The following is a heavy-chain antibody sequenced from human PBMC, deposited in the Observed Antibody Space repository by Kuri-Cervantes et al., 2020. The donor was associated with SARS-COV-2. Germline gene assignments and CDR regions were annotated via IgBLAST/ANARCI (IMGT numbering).Heavy chain of an antibody. CDR2: IYYSGST. CDR1: GGSVSSGSYY. J-gene: IGHJ2*01. V-gene: IGHV4-61*01. CDR3: ARSPLIWYFDL. Sequence: SETLSLTCTVSGGSVSSGSYYWSWIRQPPGKGLEWIGYIYYSGSTNYNPSLKSRVTISIDTSKNQFSLKVTSVTAADTAVYYCARSPLIWYFDLWGRGTLVTVSS. D-gene: IGHD3-16*01.